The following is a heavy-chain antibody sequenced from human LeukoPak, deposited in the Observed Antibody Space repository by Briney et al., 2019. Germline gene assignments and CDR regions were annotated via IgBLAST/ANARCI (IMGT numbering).Heavy chain of an antibody. V-gene: IGHV4-39*01. J-gene: IGHJ4*02. D-gene: IGHD6-6*01. CDR3: ARGPSSSSVDY. CDR1: GGSISSSSYY. CDR2: IYYSGST. Sequence: PSETLSLTCTVSGGSISSSSYYWGWIRQPPGKGLEWIGSIYYSGSTYYNPSLKSRVTISVDTSKNQFSLKLSSVTAADTAVYYCARGPSSSSVDYWGQGTLVTVSS.